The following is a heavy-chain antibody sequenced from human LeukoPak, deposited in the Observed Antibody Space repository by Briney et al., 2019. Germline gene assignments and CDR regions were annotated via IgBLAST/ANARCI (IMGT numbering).Heavy chain of an antibody. J-gene: IGHJ4*02. CDR3: ARIEMGSSGWSYYFDY. D-gene: IGHD6-19*01. CDR1: GFSLSNARMG. V-gene: IGHV2-26*01. Sequence: SGPTLVNPTETLTLTCTVSGFSLSNARMGVSWIRQPPGKALEWLAHLFSNDEKSYSTSLKSRLTISKDTSKSQVVLTMTNMDPVDTATYYCARIEMGSSGWSYYFDYWGQGTLVTVSS. CDR2: LFSNDEK.